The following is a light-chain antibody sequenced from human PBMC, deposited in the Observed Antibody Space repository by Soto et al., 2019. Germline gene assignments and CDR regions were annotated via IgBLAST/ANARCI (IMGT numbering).Light chain of an antibody. Sequence: DIQLTQSPSPLSASIGDTVTITCRASLSISGWLAWYQQAPGKAPKLLIFNAFTLQRGVPSRFRGGGSGTEFTLTISSLHPDDSAIYYCQQYNSYPWTFGLGTKVDIK. CDR3: QQYNSYPWT. V-gene: IGKV1-5*01. CDR2: NAF. CDR1: LSISGW. J-gene: IGKJ1*01.